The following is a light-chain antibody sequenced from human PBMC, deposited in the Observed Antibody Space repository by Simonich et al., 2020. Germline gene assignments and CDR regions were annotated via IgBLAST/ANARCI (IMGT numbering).Light chain of an antibody. CDR2: WAS. CDR3: QQYYSTPYT. CDR1: QRVLYSSNYKNY. Sequence: DIVMTQSPDSLAVSLGERATINCTSSQRVLYSSNYKNYLAWYQQKPGQPPKLLISWASTRESGVPDRFSGSGSGTDFTLTISSLQAEDVAVYYCQQYYSTPYTFGQGTKLEIK. J-gene: IGKJ2*01. V-gene: IGKV4-1*01.